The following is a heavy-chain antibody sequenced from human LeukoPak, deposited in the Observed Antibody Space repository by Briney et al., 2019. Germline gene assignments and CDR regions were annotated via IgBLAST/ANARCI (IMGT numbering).Heavy chain of an antibody. J-gene: IGHJ4*02. CDR2: IYSGGST. D-gene: IGHD3-10*01. CDR1: GFTVSSNY. CDR3: ARTLWFGELFVFDY. Sequence: GGSLRPSCAASGFTVSSNYMSWVRQAPGKGLEWVSVIYSGGSTYYAASVKGRFTISRDNSKNTLYLQMNSLRAEDTAVYYCARTLWFGELFVFDYWGQGTLVTVSS. V-gene: IGHV3-53*01.